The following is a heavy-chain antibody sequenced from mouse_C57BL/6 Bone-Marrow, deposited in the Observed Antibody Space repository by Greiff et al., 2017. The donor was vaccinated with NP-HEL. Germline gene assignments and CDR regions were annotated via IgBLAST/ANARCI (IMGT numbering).Heavy chain of an antibody. CDR3: TSSNWDGLYYFDY. Sequence: EVKLQESGGGLVQPGGSMKLSCVASGFTFSNYWMNWVRQSPEKGLEWVAQIRLKSDNYATHYAESVKGRFTISRDDSKSSVYLQMNNLRAEDTGIYYCTSSNWDGLYYFDYWGQGTTLTVSS. J-gene: IGHJ2*01. D-gene: IGHD4-1*01. V-gene: IGHV6-3*01. CDR1: GFTFSNYW. CDR2: IRLKSDNYAT.